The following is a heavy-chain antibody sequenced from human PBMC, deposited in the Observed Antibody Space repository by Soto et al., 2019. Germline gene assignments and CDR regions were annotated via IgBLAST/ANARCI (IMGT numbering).Heavy chain of an antibody. CDR1: GFTFSDAW. CDR3: AAEGYTYGYHACDT. Sequence: GGSLRLSCAASGFTFSDAWVSWVRQAPGKGLEWVGRIKSKTRSGTTDYAAPVKGRFTISGDDSKNTLFLHMNSLKIEDTAVYYCAAEGYTYGYHACDTWGQGTMVTVSS. V-gene: IGHV3-15*07. J-gene: IGHJ3*02. D-gene: IGHD5-18*01. CDR2: IKSKTRSGTT.